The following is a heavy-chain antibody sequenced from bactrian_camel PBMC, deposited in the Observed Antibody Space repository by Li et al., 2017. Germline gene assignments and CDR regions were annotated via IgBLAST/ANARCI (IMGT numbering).Heavy chain of an antibody. CDR2: IVSYSDNT. Sequence: HVQLVESGGGLVQPGGSLRLACATSEFPFSSNYMSWVRQAHGKGLEWVSTIVSYSDNTFYADSVKGRFTISRDNAKNTLYLQMNSLNTEDTAVYYCAADSDFDYWGQWTQVTVS. D-gene: IGHD4*01. J-gene: IGHJ4*01. CDR1: EFPFSSNY. V-gene: IGHV3-2*01. CDR3: AADSDFDY.